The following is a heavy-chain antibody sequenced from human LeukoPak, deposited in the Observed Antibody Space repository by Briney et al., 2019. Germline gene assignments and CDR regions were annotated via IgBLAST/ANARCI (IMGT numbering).Heavy chain of an antibody. J-gene: IGHJ4*02. V-gene: IGHV3-48*01. CDR2: ITSSSSTI. CDR3: AQSGSYAAFDY. CDR1: GFTFSSYS. D-gene: IGHD3-16*01. Sequence: GGSLRLSCAASGFTFSSYSMNWVRQAPGKGLEWVSYITSSSSTIYYADSVKGRFTISRDNAKNSLYLQMNSLRAEDTAVYYCAQSGSYAAFDYWGQGTLVTVSS.